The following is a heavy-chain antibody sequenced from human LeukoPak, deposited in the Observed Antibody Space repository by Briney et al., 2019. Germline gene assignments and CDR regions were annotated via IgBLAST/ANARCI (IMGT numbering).Heavy chain of an antibody. CDR3: ARGDFSSGTYYFDY. Sequence: ASVKVSCKASGYTFTGYYMHWVRQAPGQGLEWMGRINPNSGGTNYAQKFQGRVTMTRDTSINTAYMELSRLRSDDTAVYYCARGDFSSGTYYFDYWGQGTLVTVSS. J-gene: IGHJ4*02. D-gene: IGHD6-25*01. CDR1: GYTFTGYY. CDR2: INPNSGGT. V-gene: IGHV1-2*06.